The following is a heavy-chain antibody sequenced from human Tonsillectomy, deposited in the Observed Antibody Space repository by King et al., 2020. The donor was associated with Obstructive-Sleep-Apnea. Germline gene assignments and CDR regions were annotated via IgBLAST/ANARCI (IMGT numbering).Heavy chain of an antibody. Sequence: VQLVQSGGGLVQPGGSLRLSCAASGFTVSSNYMSWVRQAPGKGLEWVSVIYSGGSTYYADSVKGRFTISRDNSKNTLYLQMNSLRAEDTAVYYCARDSGEGWSYGYDYWGQGTLVTVSS. J-gene: IGHJ4*02. V-gene: IGHV3-66*01. CDR3: ARDSGEGWSYGYDY. D-gene: IGHD5-18*01. CDR1: GFTVSSNY. CDR2: IYSGGST.